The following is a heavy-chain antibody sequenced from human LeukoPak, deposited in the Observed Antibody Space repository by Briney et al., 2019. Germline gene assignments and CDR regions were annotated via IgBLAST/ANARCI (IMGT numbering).Heavy chain of an antibody. Sequence: QAGGSLRLSCAASGFTFSSYAMHWVRQAPGKGLEWVAVISYDGSNKYYADSVKGRFTISRDNSKNTLYLQMNSLRAEDTAVYYCARVDSSGWYESDYWGQGTLVTVSS. J-gene: IGHJ4*02. CDR3: ARVDSSGWYESDY. V-gene: IGHV3-30-3*01. D-gene: IGHD6-19*01. CDR1: GFTFSSYA. CDR2: ISYDGSNK.